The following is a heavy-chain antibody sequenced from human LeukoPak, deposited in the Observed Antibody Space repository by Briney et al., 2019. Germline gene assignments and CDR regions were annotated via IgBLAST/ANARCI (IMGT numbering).Heavy chain of an antibody. CDR3: ARGQRCGGDCYSFDY. J-gene: IGHJ4*02. D-gene: IGHD2-21*02. Sequence: SETLSLTCTVSGGSISSYYWSWIRQPAGKGLEWIGRIYTSGSTNYNPSLKSRVTMSVDTSKNQFSLKLSSVTAADTAVYYCARGQRCGGDCYSFDYWGQGTLVTVSS. CDR2: IYTSGST. V-gene: IGHV4-4*07. CDR1: GGSISSYY.